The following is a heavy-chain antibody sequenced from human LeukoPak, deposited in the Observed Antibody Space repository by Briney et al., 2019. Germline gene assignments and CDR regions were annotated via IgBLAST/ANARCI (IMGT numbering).Heavy chain of an antibody. D-gene: IGHD6-19*01. CDR2: ISSSGSTI. V-gene: IGHV3-11*01. CDR1: GFTFSDYY. Sequence: GGSLRLSCAASGFTFSDYYMSWIRQAPGKGLEWVSYISSSGSTIYYADSVKGRFTISRDNAKNSLYLQMNSLRAEDTAVYHCARYIGSGWSWFDPWGQGTLVTVSS. J-gene: IGHJ5*02. CDR3: ARYIGSGWSWFDP.